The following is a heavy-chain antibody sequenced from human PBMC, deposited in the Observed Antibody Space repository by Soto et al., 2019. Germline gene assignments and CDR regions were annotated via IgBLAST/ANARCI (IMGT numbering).Heavy chain of an antibody. CDR1: GGSISSYY. Sequence: QVQLQESGPGLVKPSETLSLTCTVSGGSISSYYWSWIRQPPGKGLEWIGYIYYSGSTNYSPSLKSRVTISVDTSKNQFSLKLSSVTAADTAVYYCARQQWLVLNAFDIWGQGTMVTVSS. CDR2: IYYSGST. J-gene: IGHJ3*02. D-gene: IGHD6-19*01. CDR3: ARQQWLVLNAFDI. V-gene: IGHV4-59*01.